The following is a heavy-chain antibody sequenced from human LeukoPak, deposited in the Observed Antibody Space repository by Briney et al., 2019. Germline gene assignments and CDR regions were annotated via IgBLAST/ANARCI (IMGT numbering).Heavy chain of an antibody. J-gene: IGHJ4*02. CDR1: GYTFTSYA. CDR3: ARVVGIAAAGAGY. V-gene: IGHV1-3*01. Sequence: ASVKVSCKASGYTFTSYAMHWVRQAPGQRLEWMGWINAGNGNTKYSQKFQGRVTTTRDTSASTAYMELSSLRSEDTAVYYCARVVGIAAAGAGYWGQGTLVTVSS. CDR2: INAGNGNT. D-gene: IGHD6-13*01.